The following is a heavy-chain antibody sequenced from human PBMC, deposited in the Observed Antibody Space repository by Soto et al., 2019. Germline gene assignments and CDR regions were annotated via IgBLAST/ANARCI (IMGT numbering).Heavy chain of an antibody. CDR2: ISYDGSNK. CDR1: GFTFSSYA. Sequence: SLRLSCAASGFTFSSYAMHWVRQAPGKGLEWVAVISYDGSNKYYADSVKGRFTISRDNSKNTLYLQMNSLRAEDTAVYYCARLDRYNYYYGMDVWGQGTTATVSS. CDR3: ARLDRYNYYYGMDV. D-gene: IGHD2-21*02. J-gene: IGHJ6*02. V-gene: IGHV3-30-3*01.